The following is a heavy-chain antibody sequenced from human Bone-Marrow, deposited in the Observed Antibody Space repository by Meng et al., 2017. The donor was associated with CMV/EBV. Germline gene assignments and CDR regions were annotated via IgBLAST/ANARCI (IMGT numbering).Heavy chain of an antibody. D-gene: IGHD3-10*01. V-gene: IGHV1-18*01. CDR1: GDTFTSYG. CDR2: ISAYNGNT. J-gene: IGHJ4*02. CDR3: ARDGPFGELFLYFDY. Sequence: QVRLVPSGAEVKKPGASVKFSCKASGDTFTSYGISWVRQAPGQGLEWMGWISAYNGNTNYAQKLQGRVTMTTDTSTSTAYMELRSLRSDDTAVYYCARDGPFGELFLYFDYWGQGPLVTVSS.